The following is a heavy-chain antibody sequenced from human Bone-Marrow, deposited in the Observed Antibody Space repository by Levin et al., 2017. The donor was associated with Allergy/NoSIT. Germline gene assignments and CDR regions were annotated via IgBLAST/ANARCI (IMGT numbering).Heavy chain of an antibody. J-gene: IGHJ4*02. Sequence: GGSLRLSCAASGFTFSSYWMSWVRQAPGKGLEWVANIKQDGSEKYYVDSVKGRFTISRDNAKNSLYLQMNSLRAEDTAVYYCARDAPTYYDSSGYYFGGYFDYWGQGTLVTVSS. D-gene: IGHD3-22*01. CDR3: ARDAPTYYDSSGYYFGGYFDY. CDR1: GFTFSSYW. V-gene: IGHV3-7*01. CDR2: IKQDGSEK.